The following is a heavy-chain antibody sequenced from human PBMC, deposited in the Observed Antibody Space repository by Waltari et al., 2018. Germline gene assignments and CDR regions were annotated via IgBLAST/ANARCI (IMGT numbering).Heavy chain of an antibody. CDR2: IRDSGGNR. CDR1: GFTFSNYA. Sequence: EVQLLESGGGLAQPGGSLTLSCAAYGFTFSNYAMTWVRQAPGKGLEWVSAIRDSGGNRFYADSVKGRFTVSRDNSKNTLYLQMNSLRAGDTAVYYCAKDTGSFDYWGQGTLVTVSS. CDR3: AKDTGSFDY. V-gene: IGHV3-23*01. D-gene: IGHD2-15*01. J-gene: IGHJ4*02.